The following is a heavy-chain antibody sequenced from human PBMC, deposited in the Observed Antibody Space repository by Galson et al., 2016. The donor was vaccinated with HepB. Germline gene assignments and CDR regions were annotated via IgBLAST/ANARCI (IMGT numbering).Heavy chain of an antibody. Sequence: SLRLSCAASGSTFSSYAMHWVRQAPGKGLEWVAVISYDGGNKFYAASVEGRFTISRDTSKNTLYLQMNSLSAEDSAVYFCANGGCSSSLPPRDYWGQGTLVTVSS. CDR2: ISYDGGNK. D-gene: IGHD6-6*01. V-gene: IGHV3-30*18. J-gene: IGHJ4*02. CDR1: GSTFSSYA. CDR3: ANGGCSSSLPPRDY.